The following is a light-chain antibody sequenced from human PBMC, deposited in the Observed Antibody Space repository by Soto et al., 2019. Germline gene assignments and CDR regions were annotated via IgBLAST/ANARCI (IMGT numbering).Light chain of an antibody. CDR2: EAS. CDR3: CSLTNGATWV. CDR1: NSDVGSHNF. V-gene: IGLV2-23*01. Sequence: QSALPQPASVSGSPGQSITISCTGTNSDVGSHNFVSWYQQYPGKAPTLLIYEASKRPSGLSNRFSGSKSGNTASLTISGLQAEDEADYYCCSLTNGATWVVGGGTKVTVL. J-gene: IGLJ3*02.